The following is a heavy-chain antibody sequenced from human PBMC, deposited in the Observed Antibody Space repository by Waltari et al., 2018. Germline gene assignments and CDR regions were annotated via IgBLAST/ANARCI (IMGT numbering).Heavy chain of an antibody. CDR3: AKADFGDPFWYFDL. Sequence: EVQLEESGGGLVQPGGSLRLSCAASGFSFSHYPMAWVRQAPGKGLGWVSNRTGDGRSRNYADSVKGRLTISRDNSQNTLDLQMNTLRAEDTAVYFCAKADFGDPFWYFDLWGRGTLVTVSA. V-gene: IGHV3-23*04. D-gene: IGHD4-17*01. CDR1: GFSFSHYP. J-gene: IGHJ2*01. CDR2: RTGDGRSR.